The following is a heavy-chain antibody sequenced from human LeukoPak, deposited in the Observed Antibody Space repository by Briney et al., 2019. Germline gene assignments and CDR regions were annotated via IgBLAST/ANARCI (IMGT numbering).Heavy chain of an antibody. CDR2: ISSSGSTI. Sequence: GGSLRLSCAASGFTFSDYYMSWIRQAPGKGLEWVSYISSSGSTIYYADSVKGRFTISRDNAKNSLYLQMNSLGAEDTAVYYCARGSCSGGSCYISVYGMDVWGQGTTVTVSS. CDR3: ARGSCSGGSCYISVYGMDV. V-gene: IGHV3-11*01. D-gene: IGHD2-15*01. CDR1: GFTFSDYY. J-gene: IGHJ6*02.